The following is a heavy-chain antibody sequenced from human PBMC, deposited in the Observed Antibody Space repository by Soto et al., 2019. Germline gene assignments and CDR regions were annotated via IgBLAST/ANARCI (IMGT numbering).Heavy chain of an antibody. D-gene: IGHD6-13*01. CDR3: ARDLRIAAAAFFGY. J-gene: IGHJ4*02. Sequence: QVQLVESGGGVVQPGRSLRLSCAASGFTFSSYAMHWVRQAPGKGLEWVAVISYVGSNKYYAESVTGRFTISRDTSKNTLYLQMNSLRAEDTAVYYCARDLRIAAAAFFGYWGQGTLVTVSS. CDR2: ISYVGSNK. V-gene: IGHV3-30-3*01. CDR1: GFTFSSYA.